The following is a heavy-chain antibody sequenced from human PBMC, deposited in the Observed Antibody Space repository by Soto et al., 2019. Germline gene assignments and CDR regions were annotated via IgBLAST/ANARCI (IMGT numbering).Heavy chain of an antibody. D-gene: IGHD3-9*01. CDR3: ARDPPLLRSFDWSPSVPSDYYGMDV. J-gene: IGHJ6*02. CDR1: GYTFTSYG. CDR2: ISAYNGNT. Sequence: ASVKVSCKASGYTFTSYGISWVRQAPGQGLEWMGWISAYNGNTNYAQKLQGRVTMTTDTSTSTAYMELRSLRSDDTAVYYCARDPPLLRSFDWSPSVPSDYYGMDVWGQGTTVTVSS. V-gene: IGHV1-18*01.